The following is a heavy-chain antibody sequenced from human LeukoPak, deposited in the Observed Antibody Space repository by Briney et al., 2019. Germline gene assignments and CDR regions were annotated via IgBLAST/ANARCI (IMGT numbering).Heavy chain of an antibody. D-gene: IGHD4-17*01. V-gene: IGHV3-30*03. Sequence: GGSLRLSCAASGFTFSSYGMHWVRQAPGKGLEWVAVISYDGSNKYYADSVKGRFTISRDNSKNTLYLQMNSLRAEDTAVYYCATDGDPKADYWGQGTLVTVSS. CDR1: GFTFSSYG. CDR3: ATDGDPKADY. CDR2: ISYDGSNK. J-gene: IGHJ4*02.